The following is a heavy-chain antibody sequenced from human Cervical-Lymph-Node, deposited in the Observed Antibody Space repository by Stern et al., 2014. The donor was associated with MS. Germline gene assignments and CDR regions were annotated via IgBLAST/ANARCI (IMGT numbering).Heavy chain of an antibody. Sequence: QLQLQESGPGLVKPSETLSLTCTVSGGSISSSSYYWGWIRQPPGKGLEWIGSIYYSGSTYYNPSLKSRVTISLDTSKNQFSLKLSSVTAADTAVYYCARWAYSSGWYNWFDPWGQGTLVTVSS. V-gene: IGHV4-39*01. CDR3: ARWAYSSGWYNWFDP. CDR1: GGSISSSSYY. D-gene: IGHD3-22*01. CDR2: IYYSGST. J-gene: IGHJ5*02.